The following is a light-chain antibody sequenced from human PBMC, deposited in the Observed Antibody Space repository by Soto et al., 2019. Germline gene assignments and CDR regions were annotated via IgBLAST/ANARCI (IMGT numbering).Light chain of an antibody. CDR2: DHN. J-gene: IGLJ1*01. Sequence: QSVLTQPPSVSAAPGQKVTISCSGSSSNIGKNYVSWYQQLPGTAPKLLIYDHNKRPSGIPDRFSGSKSGTSATLGITGLQTEDEADYYCGTWDSSLSAGEVFGTGTKLTVL. CDR1: SSNIGKNY. V-gene: IGLV1-51*01. CDR3: GTWDSSLSAGEV.